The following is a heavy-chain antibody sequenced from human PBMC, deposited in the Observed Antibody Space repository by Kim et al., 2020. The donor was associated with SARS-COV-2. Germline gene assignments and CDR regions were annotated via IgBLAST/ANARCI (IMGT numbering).Heavy chain of an antibody. V-gene: IGHV3-33*01. CDR3: ARDSLPLTSGPLDY. Sequence: GGSLRLSCAASGFTFSSYGMHWVRQAPGKGLEWVAVIWYDGSNKYYADSVKGRFTISRDNSKNTLYLQMNSLRAEDTAVYYCARDSLPLTSGPLDYWGQGTLVTVSS. CDR1: GFTFSSYG. CDR2: IWYDGSNK. J-gene: IGHJ4*02.